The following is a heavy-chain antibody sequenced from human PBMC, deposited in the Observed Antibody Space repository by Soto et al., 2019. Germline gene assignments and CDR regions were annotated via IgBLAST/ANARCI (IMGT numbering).Heavy chain of an antibody. J-gene: IGHJ4*02. CDR3: ANTASWYVPTFEY. D-gene: IGHD6-13*01. V-gene: IGHV4-59*01. CDR1: GGSISSYN. CDR2: IYSRGST. Sequence: SETLSRTCTVSGGSISSYNWSWIRQPPGKGLEGIVYIYSRGSTNYNPPLKSRVTISVDTSKNQFSLKLSSVTAADTAVYYDANTASWYVPTFEYWAQGTLVTVSS.